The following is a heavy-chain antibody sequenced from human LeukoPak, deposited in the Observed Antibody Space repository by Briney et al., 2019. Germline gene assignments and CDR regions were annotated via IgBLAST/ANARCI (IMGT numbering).Heavy chain of an antibody. CDR2: ISYDGSNK. J-gene: IGHJ6*02. V-gene: IGHV3-30-3*01. CDR1: GFTFSSYA. Sequence: PGGSLRLSCAASGFTFSSYAMHWVRQAPGKGLEWVAVISYDGSNKYYADSVKGRFTISRDNSKNTLYLQMNSLRAEDTAVYYGGASPHYYYGMDVWGQGTTVTVSS. CDR3: GASPHYYYGMDV.